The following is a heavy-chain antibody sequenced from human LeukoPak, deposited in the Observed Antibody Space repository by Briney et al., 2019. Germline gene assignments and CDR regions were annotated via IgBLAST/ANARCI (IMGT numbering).Heavy chain of an antibody. CDR3: ATAIAAAASPTDWFDP. CDR1: GYTFTTLD. CDR2: INPKSGYT. V-gene: IGHV1-8*02. Sequence: ASVKVSCKASGYTFTTLDINWVRQATGQGLEWMGWINPKSGYTGYAQKFQGRVTMTEDTSTDTAYMELSSLRSEDTAVYYCATAIAAAASPTDWFDPWGQGTLVTVSS. D-gene: IGHD6-13*01. J-gene: IGHJ5*02.